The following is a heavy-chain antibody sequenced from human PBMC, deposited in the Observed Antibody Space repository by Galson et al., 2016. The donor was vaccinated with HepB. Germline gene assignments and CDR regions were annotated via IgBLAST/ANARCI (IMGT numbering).Heavy chain of an antibody. CDR1: GFPFRNFF. V-gene: IGHV3-30*18. CDR3: AKCLQWLVLGDAFDI. CDR2: LSYDESNE. J-gene: IGHJ3*02. Sequence: SLRLSCAASGFPFRNFFMHWVCQAPGKGLEWVAVLSYDESNEYYADSVRGRFTISRDNSKNTLYLQMNSLRAEDTAVYYCAKCLQWLVLGDAFDIWGQGTMVTVSS. D-gene: IGHD6-19*01.